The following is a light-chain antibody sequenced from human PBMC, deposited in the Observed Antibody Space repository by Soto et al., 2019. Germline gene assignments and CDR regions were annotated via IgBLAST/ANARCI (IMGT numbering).Light chain of an antibody. V-gene: IGKV4-1*01. CDR1: QNVLYSPDNKNY. CDR3: QQYYTTPS. Sequence: EIVMTQSPDSLAVSLGDRATISCRSSQNVLYSPDNKNYIAWYQQRPGQPPKLLIYWASTRESGVPERFSGSGSGTDFTLTISNLQAEDVAVYFCQQYYTTPSFGPGTKVEIK. J-gene: IGKJ3*01. CDR2: WAS.